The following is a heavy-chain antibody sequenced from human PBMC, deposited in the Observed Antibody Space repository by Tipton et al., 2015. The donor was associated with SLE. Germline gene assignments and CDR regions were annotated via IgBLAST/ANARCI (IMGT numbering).Heavy chain of an antibody. V-gene: IGHV3-7*01. Sequence: GSLRLSCAASGFTFSHYWMSWVRQAPGKGLEWVANIKQDGSEKYYVDSVKGRFTISRDNAKNSLYLQMNSLRAEDTAVYYCARELGGEYYFAYWGQGTLVPVSS. CDR3: ARELGGEYYFAY. CDR2: IKQDGSEK. CDR1: GFTFSHYW. J-gene: IGHJ4*02. D-gene: IGHD3-16*01.